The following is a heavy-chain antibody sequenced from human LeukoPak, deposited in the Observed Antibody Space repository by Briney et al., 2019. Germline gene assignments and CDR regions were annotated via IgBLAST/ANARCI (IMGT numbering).Heavy chain of an antibody. J-gene: IGHJ4*02. CDR3: ARDNNEDDYGDY. Sequence: GGSLRLSCTASGFTFSDYYMSWIRQAPGKGLEWVSYISTSGSTIYYADSVKGRFTISRDNAKNSLYLQMNSLGAEDTAVYYCARDNNEDDYGDYWGQGTLVTVSS. CDR2: ISTSGSTI. D-gene: IGHD3-16*01. CDR1: GFTFSDYY. V-gene: IGHV3-11*01.